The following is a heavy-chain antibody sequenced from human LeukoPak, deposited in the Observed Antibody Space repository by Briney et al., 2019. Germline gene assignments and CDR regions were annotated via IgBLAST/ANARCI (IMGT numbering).Heavy chain of an antibody. CDR1: GGSFSGYY. CDR3: ARSYGSGSYGWFDP. CDR2: INHSEST. Sequence: PSETLSLTCAVYGGSFSGYYWSWIRQPPGKGLEWIGEINHSESTNYNPSLKSRVTISVDTSKNQFSLKLSSVTAADTAVYYCARSYGSGSYGWFDPWGQGTLVTVSS. V-gene: IGHV4-34*01. D-gene: IGHD3-10*01. J-gene: IGHJ5*02.